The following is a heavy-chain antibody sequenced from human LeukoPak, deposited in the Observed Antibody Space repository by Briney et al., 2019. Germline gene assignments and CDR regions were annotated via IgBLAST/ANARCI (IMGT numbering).Heavy chain of an antibody. CDR3: ARGQGIQLWIY. CDR1: GGSFSGYY. Sequence: KPSETLSLTCAVYGGSFSGYYWSWIRQPPGKGLEWIGEINHSGSTNYNPSLKSRVTISVDTSKNQLSLKLSSVTAADTAVYYCARGQGIQLWIYWGQGTLVTVSS. D-gene: IGHD5-18*01. V-gene: IGHV4-34*01. J-gene: IGHJ4*02. CDR2: INHSGST.